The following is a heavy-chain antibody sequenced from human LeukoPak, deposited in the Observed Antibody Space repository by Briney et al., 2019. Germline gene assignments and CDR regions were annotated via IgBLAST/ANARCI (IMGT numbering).Heavy chain of an antibody. V-gene: IGHV3-49*04. CDR1: GFTFTTYW. CDR3: ASKKDSSSWYGYYYYYMDV. D-gene: IGHD6-13*01. Sequence: GGSLRLSCAASGFTFTTYWMSWVRQAPGKGLEWVGFIRSKAYGGTTEYSASVKGRFTISRDDSKSIAYLPMNSLKTEDTAVYYCASKKDSSSWYGYYYYYMDVWGKGTTVTVSS. J-gene: IGHJ6*03. CDR2: IRSKAYGGTT.